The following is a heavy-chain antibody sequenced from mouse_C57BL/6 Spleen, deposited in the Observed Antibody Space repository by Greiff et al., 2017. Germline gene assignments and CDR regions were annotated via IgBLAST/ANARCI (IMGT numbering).Heavy chain of an antibody. CDR3: ARNDYDDYAMDY. V-gene: IGHV1-55*01. D-gene: IGHD2-4*01. J-gene: IGHJ4*01. CDR1: GYTFTSYW. Sequence: QVQLQQPGAELVKPGASVKMSCKASGYTFTSYWITWVKQRPGQGLEWIGDFYPGSGSTNYNEKFKSKATLTVDTSSSTAYMQLSSLTSEDSAVYYCARNDYDDYAMDYWGQGTSVTVSS. CDR2: FYPGSGST.